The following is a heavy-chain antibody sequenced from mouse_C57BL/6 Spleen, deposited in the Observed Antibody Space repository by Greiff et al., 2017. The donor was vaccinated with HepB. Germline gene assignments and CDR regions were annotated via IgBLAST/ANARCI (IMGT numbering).Heavy chain of an antibody. CDR3: AGGYGNYEAIDY. CDR1: GYTFTSYW. D-gene: IGHD2-10*02. Sequence: QVQLQQPGAELVRPGSSVKLSCKASGYTFTSYWMHWVKQRPIQGLEWIGNIDPSDSETHYNQKFKDKATLTEDKSSSTAYMQLSSLTSEDSAVYYCAGGYGNYEAIDYWGQGTSVTVSS. J-gene: IGHJ4*01. CDR2: IDPSDSET. V-gene: IGHV1-52*01.